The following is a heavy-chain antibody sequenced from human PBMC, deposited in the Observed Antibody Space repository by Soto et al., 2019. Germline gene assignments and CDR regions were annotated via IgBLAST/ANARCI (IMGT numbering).Heavy chain of an antibody. Sequence: EVQLLESGGGLVQPGGSLRLSCAASGFTFSSYAMSWVRQAPGKGLEWVSAISGSGGSTYYADSVKGRFTISRDNSKNTLYLQMNSLRAEDTAVYYCAKELNLDTAMGRYGMDVWGPGTTVTVSS. CDR3: AKELNLDTAMGRYGMDV. CDR1: GFTFSSYA. D-gene: IGHD5-18*01. V-gene: IGHV3-23*01. J-gene: IGHJ6*02. CDR2: ISGSGGST.